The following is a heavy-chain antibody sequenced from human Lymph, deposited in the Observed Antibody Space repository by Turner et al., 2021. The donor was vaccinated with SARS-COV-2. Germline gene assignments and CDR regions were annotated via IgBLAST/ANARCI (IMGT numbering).Heavy chain of an antibody. D-gene: IGHD5-12*01. CDR1: GSTFDDYA. V-gene: IGHV3-43*02. CDR2: ISGDGGST. CDR3: AKEGLSGRRLQFVPYFAY. Sequence: EVQLVESGGGVVQPGGTLRRSCAASGSTFDDYAMHWVRQAPGKGLEWVSLISGDGGSTYYADSVKGRFTISRDDSKNSLYLQINSLRTEDTALYYCAKEGLSGRRLQFVPYFAYWGQGTLVSVSS. J-gene: IGHJ4*02.